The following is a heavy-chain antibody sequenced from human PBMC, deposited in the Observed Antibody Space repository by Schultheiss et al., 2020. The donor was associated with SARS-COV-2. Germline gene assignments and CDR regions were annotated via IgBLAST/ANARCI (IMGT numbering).Heavy chain of an antibody. CDR3: ARGRFKVSRSHWFDP. CDR2: INHSGST. J-gene: IGHJ5*02. CDR1: GGSISSSSYY. V-gene: IGHV4-39*07. D-gene: IGHD2-15*01. Sequence: SQTLSLTCPVSGGSISSSSYYWGWIRQPPGKGLEWIGEINHSGSTNYNPSLKSRVTITVDTSKNQFSLKLSTMTAADTAVYYCARGRFKVSRSHWFDPWGQGALVTVSS.